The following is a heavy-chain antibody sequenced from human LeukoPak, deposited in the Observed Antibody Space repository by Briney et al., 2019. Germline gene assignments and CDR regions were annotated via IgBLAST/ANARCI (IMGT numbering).Heavy chain of an antibody. CDR2: IYYSGST. J-gene: IGHJ3*02. V-gene: IGHV4-31*03. D-gene: IGHD1-14*01. CDR1: GVSISSGGYY. Sequence: PSETLSLTCTVSGVSISSGGYYWRWIRQHPGKGLEWIGYIYYSGSTYYNPSLKSRFTISVDTSKNQFSLKLSSVTAADTAVYYCASHEPMGAFDIWGQGTMVAVSS. CDR3: ASHEPMGAFDI.